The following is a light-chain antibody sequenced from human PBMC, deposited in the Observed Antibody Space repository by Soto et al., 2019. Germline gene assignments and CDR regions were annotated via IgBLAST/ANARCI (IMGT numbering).Light chain of an antibody. CDR2: DAS. CDR1: QSIGLA. CDR3: QQRTDRPPWT. J-gene: IGKJ1*01. Sequence: EIVLTQAPATLSLSPGERATLYCRASQSIGLAIAWYQHKPGQAPRLLIFDASQRATGIPARFRGSGSGTDSTLSISSLEPEDFAVYYCQQRTDRPPWTFGQGTKVDIK. V-gene: IGKV3-11*01.